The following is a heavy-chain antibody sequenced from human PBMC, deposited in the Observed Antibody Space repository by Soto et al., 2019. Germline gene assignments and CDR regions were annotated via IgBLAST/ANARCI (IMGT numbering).Heavy chain of an antibody. D-gene: IGHD6-19*01. CDR3: SSHFPQAVAGSYYFDY. CDR2: IRSKANSYAT. V-gene: IGHV3-73*01. J-gene: IGHJ4*02. CDR1: GFTFSGSA. Sequence: PGGSLRLSCAASGFTFSGSAMHWVRQASGKGLEWVGRIRSKANSYATAYAASVKGRFTISRDDSKNTAYLQMNSLKTEDTAVYYCSSHFPQAVAGSYYFDYWGQGTLVTVSS.